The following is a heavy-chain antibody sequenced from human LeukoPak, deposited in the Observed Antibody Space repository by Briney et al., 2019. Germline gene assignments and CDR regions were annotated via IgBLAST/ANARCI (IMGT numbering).Heavy chain of an antibody. CDR2: IYTSGST. Sequence: SETLSLTCTVSGGSISSGSYYWSWIRQPAGKGLEWIGRIYTSGSTHYNPSLKSRVTISVDTSKNQFSLKLSSVTAADTAVYYCARGQQLSFIDYWGQGTLVTVSS. D-gene: IGHD6-13*01. CDR3: ARGQQLSFIDY. J-gene: IGHJ4*02. V-gene: IGHV4-61*02. CDR1: GGSISSGSYY.